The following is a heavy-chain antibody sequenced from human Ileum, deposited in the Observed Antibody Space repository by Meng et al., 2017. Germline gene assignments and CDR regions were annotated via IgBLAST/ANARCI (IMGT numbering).Heavy chain of an antibody. D-gene: IGHD2-8*01. Sequence: QVQLQQSGPRLGKPSQTLSRTCPVTGGAISSGDYYWSWGRQSPGKGPEWIGYIYSNGNTYSDPTLRGRLMISIDTSKNQFSLKLSSVTAADTAVYYCARAPKYCTNAVCSRPLDSWGQGTLVTVSS. J-gene: IGHJ4*02. CDR1: GGAISSGDYY. V-gene: IGHV4-30-4*01. CDR3: ARAPKYCTNAVCSRPLDS. CDR2: IYSNGNT.